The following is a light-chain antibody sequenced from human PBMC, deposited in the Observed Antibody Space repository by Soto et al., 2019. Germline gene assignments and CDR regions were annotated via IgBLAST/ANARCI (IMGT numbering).Light chain of an antibody. V-gene: IGLV2-14*01. J-gene: IGLJ1*01. CDR3: DSYSSGSSYV. Sequence: QSALTQPASVSGSPGQSITISCTGTSSDVGGYNYVSWYQQHPGKAPKLMIYDVSYRPSGFSDRFSGSKSGNTASLTISGLQSEDEADYYCDSYSSGSSYVFGTGTKVTVL. CDR2: DVS. CDR1: SSDVGGYNY.